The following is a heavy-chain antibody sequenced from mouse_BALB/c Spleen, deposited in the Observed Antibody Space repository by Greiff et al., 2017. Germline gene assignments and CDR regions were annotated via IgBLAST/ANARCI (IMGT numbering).Heavy chain of an antibody. Sequence: EVKLVESGGGLVKPGGSLKLSCAASGFTFSSYAMSWVRQSPEKRLEWVAEISSGGSYTYYPDTVTGRFTISRDNAKNTLYLEMSSLRSEDTAMYYCARDADFDGACGGEGGVVTVAA. CDR3: ARDADFDGAC. CDR1: GFTFSSYA. CDR2: ISSGGSYT. V-gene: IGHV5-9-4*01. J-gene: IGHJ3*01.